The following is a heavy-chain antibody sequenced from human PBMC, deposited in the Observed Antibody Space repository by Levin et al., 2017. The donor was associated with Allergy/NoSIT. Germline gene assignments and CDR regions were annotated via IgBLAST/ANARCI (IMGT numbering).Heavy chain of an antibody. V-gene: IGHV3-15*01. D-gene: IGHD6-6*01. Sequence: GGSLRLSCAASGFTFSNAWMSWVRQAPGKGLEWVGRIKSKTDGWTTDYAAPVKGRFTISRDDSKNTLYLQMNSLKTEDTAVYYCTTQHEYSSSSSFDYWGQGTLVTVSS. J-gene: IGHJ4*02. CDR3: TTQHEYSSSSSFDY. CDR1: GFTFSNAW. CDR2: IKSKTDGWTT.